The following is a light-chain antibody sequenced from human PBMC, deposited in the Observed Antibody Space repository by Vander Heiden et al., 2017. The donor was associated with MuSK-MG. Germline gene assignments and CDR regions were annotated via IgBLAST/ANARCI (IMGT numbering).Light chain of an antibody. J-gene: IGLJ2*01. CDR3: AAWDDSLSGVV. CDR2: SNN. Sequence: QSVLPQPPSASGTPGPPVTISCSGSSSNIGSNYIYWYQQRPGTAPKLLISSNNQRPSGVPDRCSGSKSGTSASLAISGPRSEDEADYYCAAWDDSLSGVVFGGGTKLTVL. V-gene: IGLV1-47*02. CDR1: SSNIGSNY.